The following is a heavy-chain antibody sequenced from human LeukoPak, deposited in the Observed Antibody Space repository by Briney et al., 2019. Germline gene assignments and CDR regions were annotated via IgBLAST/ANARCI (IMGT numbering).Heavy chain of an antibody. D-gene: IGHD6-6*01. J-gene: IGHJ6*03. CDR3: AAYARPHYYYYMDV. CDR2: ISYDGSNK. Sequence: GGSLRLSCAASGFTFSSYAMHWVRQAPGKGLEWVAVISYDGSNKYYADSVKGRFTISRDNSKNTLYLQMNSLRSEDTAVYYCAAYARPHYYYYMDVWGKGTTVTVSS. CDR1: GFTFSSYA. V-gene: IGHV3-30*01.